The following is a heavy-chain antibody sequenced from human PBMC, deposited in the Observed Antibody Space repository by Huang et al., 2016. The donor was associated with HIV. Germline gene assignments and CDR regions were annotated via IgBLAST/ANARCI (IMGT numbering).Heavy chain of an antibody. J-gene: IGHJ4*02. CDR2: MNPNSGNT. D-gene: IGHD6-6*01. V-gene: IGHV1-8*01. CDR1: GYSLASYD. CDR3: VRGWYIAALPYFDY. Sequence: QVQLVQSGAEVRKPGASVKVSCEASGYSLASYDINWVRQATGKGLEWMGWMNPNSGNTGYAQKFQGRVTMTRNTSISTAYMELSSLRSEDTAKYFCVRGWYIAALPYFDYWGQGTLVTVSS.